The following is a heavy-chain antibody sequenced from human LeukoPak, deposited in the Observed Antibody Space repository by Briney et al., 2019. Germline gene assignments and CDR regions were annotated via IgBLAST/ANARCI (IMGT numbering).Heavy chain of an antibody. CDR3: ARHLRHGWFGELSSYFDY. J-gene: IGHJ4*02. D-gene: IGHD3-10*01. Sequence: GGSLRLSCAASGFTFSSYSMAWVRQAPGKGLEWVSYISIRSSTIYYADSVKGRFTISRDNAKNSLYVQMNSLRAEDTAVYYCARHLRHGWFGELSSYFDYWGQGTLVTVSS. CDR2: ISIRSSTI. V-gene: IGHV3-48*01. CDR1: GFTFSSYS.